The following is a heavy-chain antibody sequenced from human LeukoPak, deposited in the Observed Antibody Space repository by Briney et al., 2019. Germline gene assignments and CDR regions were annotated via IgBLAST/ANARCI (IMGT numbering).Heavy chain of an antibody. CDR1: GFTFSSYW. CDR2: IKSDGSDP. V-gene: IGHV3-74*01. J-gene: IGHJ6*02. Sequence: GSLRLSCAASGFTFSSYWMHWVRQAPGKGRVWVSRIKSDGSDPSYADSVKGRFTISRDNARNTLYLQMNSLRPEDTAIYYCASDRVFYGLDVWGQGTTVTVSS. CDR3: ASDRVFYGLDV.